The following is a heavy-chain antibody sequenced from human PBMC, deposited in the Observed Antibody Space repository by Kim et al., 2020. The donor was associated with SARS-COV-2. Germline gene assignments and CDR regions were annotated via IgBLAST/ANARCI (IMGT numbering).Heavy chain of an antibody. CDR2: ISSSSSYI. D-gene: IGHD5-12*01. CDR3: ARDPSYREYGGYPGGVLDY. CDR1: GFTFSSYS. J-gene: IGHJ4*02. V-gene: IGHV3-21*01. Sequence: GGSLRLSCAASGFTFSSYSMNWVRQAPGKGLEWVSSISSSSSYIYYADSVKGRFTISRDNAKNSLYLQMNSLRAEDTAVYYCARDPSYREYGGYPGGVLDYWGQGSLVTVSS.